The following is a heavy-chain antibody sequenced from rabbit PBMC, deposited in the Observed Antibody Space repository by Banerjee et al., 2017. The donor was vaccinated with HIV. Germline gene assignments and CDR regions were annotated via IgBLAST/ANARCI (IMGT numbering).Heavy chain of an antibody. Sequence: QEQLEESGGDLVKPEGSLTITCTASGSDISSNAMCWVRQAPGKGLEWIACISGGSSGSTYYASWAKGRFTISKTSSTTVTLQMTSLTAADTATYFCARNLGDWRNLWGQGTLVTVS. CDR1: GSDISSNA. J-gene: IGHJ4*01. V-gene: IGHV1S45*01. CDR2: ISGGSSGST. D-gene: IGHD5-1*01. CDR3: ARNLGDWRNL.